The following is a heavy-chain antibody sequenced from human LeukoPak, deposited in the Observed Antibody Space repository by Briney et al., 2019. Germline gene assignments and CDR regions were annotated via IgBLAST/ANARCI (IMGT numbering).Heavy chain of an antibody. CDR2: FNPNSGGT. CDR1: GYTFTGYY. Sequence: GASVKVSCKASGYTFTGYYMHWVRQAPGQGLEWMGWFNPNSGGTNYAQKFQGRVTMTRDTSISTAYMELSRLRSDDTAVYYCVRSIAVAGPFQHWGQGTLVTVSS. V-gene: IGHV1-2*02. D-gene: IGHD6-19*01. CDR3: VRSIAVAGPFQH. J-gene: IGHJ1*01.